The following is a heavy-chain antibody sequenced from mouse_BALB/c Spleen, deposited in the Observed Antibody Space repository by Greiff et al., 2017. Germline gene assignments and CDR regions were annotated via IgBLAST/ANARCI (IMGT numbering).Heavy chain of an antibody. CDR1: GFTFSSYA. CDR3: ARDDGPWYFDV. J-gene: IGHJ1*01. D-gene: IGHD2-3*01. Sequence: EVQVVESGGGLVKPGGSLKLSCAASGFTFSSYAMSWVRQTPEKRLEWVASISSGGSTYYPDSVKGRFTISRDNARNILYLQMSSLRSEDTAMYYCARDDGPWYFDVWGAGTTVTVSS. V-gene: IGHV5-6-5*01. CDR2: ISSGGST.